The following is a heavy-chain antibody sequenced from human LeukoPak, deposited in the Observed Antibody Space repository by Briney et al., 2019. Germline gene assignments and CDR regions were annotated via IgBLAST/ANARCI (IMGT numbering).Heavy chain of an antibody. CDR1: GFTFSSYS. Sequence: GGSLRLSCAASGFTFSSYSMNWVRQAPGKGLEWVSSITSSSYIYYADSVKGRFTISRDNAKNSLYLQMNSLRAADTAVYYCARDLALYGDYWGQGTLVTVSS. CDR3: ARDLALYGDY. V-gene: IGHV3-21*01. J-gene: IGHJ4*02. CDR2: ITSSSYI. D-gene: IGHD4-17*01.